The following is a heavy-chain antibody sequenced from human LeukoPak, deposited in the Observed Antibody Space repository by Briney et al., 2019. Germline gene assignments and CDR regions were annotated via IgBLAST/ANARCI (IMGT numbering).Heavy chain of an antibody. CDR3: AREKQLLYRGSFDY. CDR1: GFTFSSYW. CDR2: IKQDGSEK. Sequence: PGGSLRLSCAASGFTFSSYWMSWVRQAPGKGLEWVANIKQDGSEKYYVDSVKGRFTISRDNAKSSLYLQMNSLRAEDTAVYYCAREKQLLYRGSFDYWGQGTLVTVSS. J-gene: IGHJ4*02. D-gene: IGHD2-2*02. V-gene: IGHV3-7*01.